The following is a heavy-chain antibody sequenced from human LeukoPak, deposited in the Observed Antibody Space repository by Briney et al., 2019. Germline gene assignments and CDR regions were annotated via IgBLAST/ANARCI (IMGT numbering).Heavy chain of an antibody. CDR1: GFTFSDYY. CDR3: ARADQYYYDSSGYVIDY. Sequence: GGSLRLSCAASGFTFSDYYMSWIRQAPGKGLEWVSYISSSSSYTNYADSVKGRFTISRDNAKNSLYLQMNSLRAEDTAVYYCARADQYYYDSSGYVIDYWGQGTLVTVSS. V-gene: IGHV3-11*06. J-gene: IGHJ4*02. D-gene: IGHD3-22*01. CDR2: ISSSSSYT.